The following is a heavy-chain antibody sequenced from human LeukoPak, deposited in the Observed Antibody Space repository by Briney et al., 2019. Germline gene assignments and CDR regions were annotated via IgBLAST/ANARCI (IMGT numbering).Heavy chain of an antibody. CDR1: GFTFSSYS. Sequence: GGSLRLSCGASGFTFSSYSMNWVRQAPGKGLEWVSSISSSSSYIYYADAVKGRFTISRDNAKNSLYLQMNSLRAEDTAVYYCAREGYSYGIPHDSSGQGTLFTASS. CDR2: ISSSSSYI. D-gene: IGHD5-18*01. J-gene: IGHJ5*01. V-gene: IGHV3-21*01. CDR3: AREGYSYGIPHDS.